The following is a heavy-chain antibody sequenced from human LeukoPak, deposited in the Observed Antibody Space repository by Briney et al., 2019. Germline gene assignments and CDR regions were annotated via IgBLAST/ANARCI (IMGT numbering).Heavy chain of an antibody. V-gene: IGHV1-18*01. CDR3: ARGGVSNSWYRTPDY. CDR1: GYTFTSYG. J-gene: IGHJ4*02. Sequence: ASVKVSCKASGYTFTSYGISWVRQAPGQGLEWMGWISAYNGNTNYVQKLQGRVTMTTDTSTSTAYMELRSLRSDDTAVYYRARGGVSNSWYRTPDYWGQGTLVTVSS. CDR2: ISAYNGNT. D-gene: IGHD6-13*01.